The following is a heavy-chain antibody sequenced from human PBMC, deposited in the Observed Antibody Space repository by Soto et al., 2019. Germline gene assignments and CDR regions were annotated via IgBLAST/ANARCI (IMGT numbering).Heavy chain of an antibody. D-gene: IGHD2-2*01. CDR3: AREGAAAVHPRQCWFDP. Sequence: GGSLRLSCAASGFTFSSYSMNWVRQAPGKGLEWVSSISSSSSYIYYADSVKGRFTISRDNAKNSLYLQMNSLRAEDTAVYYCAREGAAAVHPRQCWFDPWGQGTLVTVSS. V-gene: IGHV3-21*01. CDR1: GFTFSSYS. J-gene: IGHJ5*02. CDR2: ISSSSSYI.